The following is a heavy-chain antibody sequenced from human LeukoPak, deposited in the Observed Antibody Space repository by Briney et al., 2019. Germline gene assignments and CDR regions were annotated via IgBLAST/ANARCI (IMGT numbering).Heavy chain of an antibody. Sequence: GGSLRLSCAASGFTFSSYSMNWVRQAPGKGLEWVSSISSSSSYIYYADSVKGRFTISRDNAKNSLYLQMNSLRAEDTAVYYCARDFPLWRSGYYTTYYFDYWGQGTLVTVSS. CDR3: ARDFPLWRSGYYTTYYFDY. CDR1: GFTFSSYS. D-gene: IGHD3-3*01. J-gene: IGHJ4*02. CDR2: ISSSSSYI. V-gene: IGHV3-21*01.